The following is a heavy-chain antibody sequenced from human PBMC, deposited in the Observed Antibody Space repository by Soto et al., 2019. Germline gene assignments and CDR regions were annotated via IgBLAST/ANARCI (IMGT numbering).Heavy chain of an antibody. J-gene: IGHJ4*02. V-gene: IGHV3-15*01. Sequence: GGSLRLSCAASEFTFSNYAMSWVRQAPGKGLEWVSAISYGGGTTDYAAPVKGRFTISRDDSRNTLYLQMNSLKTEDTAVYYCTTGFLAATAILSYFDYWGQGTLVTVPQ. CDR2: ISYGGGTT. CDR1: EFTFSNYA. D-gene: IGHD2-2*02. CDR3: TTGFLAATAILSYFDY.